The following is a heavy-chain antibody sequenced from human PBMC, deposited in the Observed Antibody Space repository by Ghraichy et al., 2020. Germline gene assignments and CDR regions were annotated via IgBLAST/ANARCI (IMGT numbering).Heavy chain of an antibody. V-gene: IGHV4-4*07. J-gene: IGHJ3*02. D-gene: IGHD3-22*01. CDR1: GASISNYF. Sequence: SKTLSLTCTVSGASISNYFWIWIRQPAGKGLEWIGRIYSSGSTNYNPSVKSRLTMSVDTSKNQFSLKLISVSAADTAVYYCARGGYYYDSSRYYGLFDIWGQGTMVTVSS. CDR2: IYSSGST. CDR3: ARGGYYYDSSRYYGLFDI.